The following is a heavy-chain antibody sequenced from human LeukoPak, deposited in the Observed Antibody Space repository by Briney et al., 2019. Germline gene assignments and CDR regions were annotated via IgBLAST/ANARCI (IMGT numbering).Heavy chain of an antibody. D-gene: IGHD1-14*01. Sequence: ASVKVSFKASGGTFSSYAISWVRQAPGQGLEWMGGIIPIFGTANYAQKFQGRVTITADKSTSTAYMELSSLRSEDTAVYYCASTCRNQNWFDPWGQGTLVTVSS. CDR2: IIPIFGTA. V-gene: IGHV1-69*06. CDR1: GGTFSSYA. CDR3: ASTCRNQNWFDP. J-gene: IGHJ5*02.